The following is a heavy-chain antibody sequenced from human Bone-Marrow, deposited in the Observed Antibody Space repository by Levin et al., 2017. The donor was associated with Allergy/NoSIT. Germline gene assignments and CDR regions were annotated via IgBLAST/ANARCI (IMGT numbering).Heavy chain of an antibody. V-gene: IGHV3-33*01. J-gene: IGHJ6*02. D-gene: IGHD4-23*01. CDR3: ARDWDYGGNSVYYDDGMDV. Sequence: SGGSLRLSCAASGFTFSSYGMHWVRQAPGKGLEWVAVIWYDGSNKYYADSVKGRFTISRDNSKNTLYLQMNSLRAEDTAVYYCARDWDYGGNSVYYDDGMDVWGQGTTVTVSS. CDR1: GFTFSSYG. CDR2: IWYDGSNK.